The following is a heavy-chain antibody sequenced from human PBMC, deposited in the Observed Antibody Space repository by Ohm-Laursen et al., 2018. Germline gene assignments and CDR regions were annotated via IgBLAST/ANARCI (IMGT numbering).Heavy chain of an antibody. CDR1: GGSINTHY. J-gene: IGHJ3*02. Sequence: PPGTLSLTCIVSGGSINTHYWSWIRQPPGKGLEWIGYMFYSGSTNYNPSLKSRVSMSVDTSKNKVSLRLSSVTAADTAVYYCARVSWYYDTSGPKSGAFDIWGQGTMVTVSS. V-gene: IGHV4-59*11. CDR3: ARVSWYYDTSGPKSGAFDI. CDR2: MFYSGST. D-gene: IGHD3-22*01.